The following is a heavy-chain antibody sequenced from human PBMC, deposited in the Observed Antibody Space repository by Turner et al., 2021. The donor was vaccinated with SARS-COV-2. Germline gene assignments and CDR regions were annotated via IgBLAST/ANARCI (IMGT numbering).Heavy chain of an antibody. CDR1: GGTFSSYA. V-gene: IGHV1-69*10. CDR3: ARGGNSGNYFDY. D-gene: IGHD2-21*02. J-gene: IGHJ4*02. CDR2: IIPILAIA. Sequence: QVQLVKSGAEVKKPGSSVKVSCKTSGGTFSSYALSWVRQAPGQGLEWMGVIIPILAIANYAQKFQGRVTITADKSTSTAYMELSSLRSEDTAVYYCARGGNSGNYFDYWGQGTLVTVSS.